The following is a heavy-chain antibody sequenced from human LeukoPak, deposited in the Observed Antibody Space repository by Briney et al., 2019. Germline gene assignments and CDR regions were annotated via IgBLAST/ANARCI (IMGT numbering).Heavy chain of an antibody. V-gene: IGHV4-39*07. CDR1: SGSISTSNYY. Sequence: SETLSLTCTVSSGSISTSNYYWGWARQPPGKALEWIGNIFYSGSTYYNPSLESRVTSSLDTSKNQFSLTLNSVTAADTAVYYCVRADYNGGNPGSFDIWGRGTMVTVSS. J-gene: IGHJ3*02. D-gene: IGHD2-8*01. CDR3: VRADYNGGNPGSFDI. CDR2: IFYSGST.